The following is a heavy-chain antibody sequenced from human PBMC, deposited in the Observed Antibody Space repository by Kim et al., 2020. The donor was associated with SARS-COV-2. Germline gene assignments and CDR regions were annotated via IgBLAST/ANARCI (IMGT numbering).Heavy chain of an antibody. CDR3: ARGRWNCSSTSCYSALYYYYYYMDV. D-gene: IGHD2-2*02. CDR2: INHSGST. V-gene: IGHV4-34*01. Sequence: SETLSLTCAVYGVSFSGYYGSWIRQPPGKGLEWIAEINHSGSTNYNPSLKSRVTISVDTSKNQFSLKLSSVTAADTAVYYCARGRWNCSSTSCYSALYYYYYYMDVWGKGNTVTVSS. CDR1: GVSFSGYY. J-gene: IGHJ6*03.